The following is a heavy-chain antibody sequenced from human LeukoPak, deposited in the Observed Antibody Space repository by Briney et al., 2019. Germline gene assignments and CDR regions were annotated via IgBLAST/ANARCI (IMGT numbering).Heavy chain of an antibody. D-gene: IGHD3-22*01. CDR3: AKDIEYDSSGYYLDPEYYFDY. CDR2: ISGDGGST. Sequence: GGSLRLSCAASGFTFDDYAIHWVRQAPGKGLEWVSLISGDGGSTYYADSVKGGFTISRDNSKNSLYLQMNSLRTEDTALYYCAKDIEYDSSGYYLDPEYYFDYWGQGTLVTVSS. J-gene: IGHJ4*02. CDR1: GFTFDDYA. V-gene: IGHV3-43*02.